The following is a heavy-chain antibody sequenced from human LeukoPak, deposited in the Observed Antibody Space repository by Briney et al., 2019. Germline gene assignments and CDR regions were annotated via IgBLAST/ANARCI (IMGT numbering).Heavy chain of an antibody. CDR2: ISGSGGST. D-gene: IGHD3-22*01. CDR1: GFTFSSYA. V-gene: IGHV3-23*01. J-gene: IGHJ4*02. CDR3: AKVASYYYDSSAYYDH. Sequence: GGSLRLSCAASGFTFSSYAMSWVRQAPGKGLEWVSGISGSGGSTQYADSVKGRFTISRDNSKNTLYLQMNSLRAEDTAVYYCAKVASYYYDSSAYYDHWGQGTLVTVSS.